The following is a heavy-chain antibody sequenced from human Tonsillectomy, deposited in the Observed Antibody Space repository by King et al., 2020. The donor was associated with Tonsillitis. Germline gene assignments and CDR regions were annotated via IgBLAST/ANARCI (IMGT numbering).Heavy chain of an antibody. CDR2: IYPGDSDT. V-gene: IGHV5-51*01. D-gene: IGHD3-10*01. J-gene: IGHJ3*02. CDR3: ARPMVRVLIVDAFDI. Sequence: QLVQSGAEVKKPGESLKISCKGSGYSFTSYWIGWVRQMPGKGLVWMWIIYPGDSDTRYSPSFQGQVTISADESISTTYLQRSSLKASDTAMYYCARPMVRVLIVDAFDIGGQGTMVTVSS. CDR1: GYSFTSYW.